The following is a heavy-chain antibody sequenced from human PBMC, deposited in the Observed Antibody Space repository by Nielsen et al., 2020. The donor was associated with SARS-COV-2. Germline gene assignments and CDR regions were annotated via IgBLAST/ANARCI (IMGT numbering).Heavy chain of an antibody. CDR3: APSLTDPSSFDY. CDR2: NDYTGSP. V-gene: IGHV4-61*01. D-gene: IGHD1-26*01. CDR1: GASVSTNTFY. J-gene: IGHJ4*01. Sequence: SETLSLTCTVSGASVSTNTFYWSWIRQPPERGLEWIGYNDYTGSPTYNPSLKSRVSISVDTSTDQFSLRLNSVTAADTAVYYCAPSLTDPSSFDYWGQGTLVTVSS.